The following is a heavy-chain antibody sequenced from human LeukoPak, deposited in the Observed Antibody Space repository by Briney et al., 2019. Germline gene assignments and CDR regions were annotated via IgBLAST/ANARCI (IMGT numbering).Heavy chain of an antibody. CDR1: GGSISSYY. Sequence: SETLSLTCTVSGGSISSYYWSWIRQPAGKGLEWIGRIYTSGSTNYNPSLKSRVTMSVDTSKNQFSLKLSSVTAADTAVYYCARALHGYSYGSYYFDYWGQGTLVTVSS. J-gene: IGHJ4*02. D-gene: IGHD5-18*01. CDR3: ARALHGYSYGSYYFDY. V-gene: IGHV4-4*07. CDR2: IYTSGST.